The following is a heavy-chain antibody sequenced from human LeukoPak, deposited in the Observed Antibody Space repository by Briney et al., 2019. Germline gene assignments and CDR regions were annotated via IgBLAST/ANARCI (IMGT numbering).Heavy chain of an antibody. Sequence: PSETLSLTCAVYGGSFSGYYWSWIRHPPGKGLEWIGEINHSGSTNYNPSLKSRVTISVDTSKNQFSLKLSAVTAPDTALYYCASINSGDCSSTSLAGIDYWGQGTRVTVSS. D-gene: IGHD2-2*01. CDR1: GGSFSGYY. CDR3: ASINSGDCSSTSLAGIDY. CDR2: INHSGST. V-gene: IGHV4-34*01. J-gene: IGHJ4*02.